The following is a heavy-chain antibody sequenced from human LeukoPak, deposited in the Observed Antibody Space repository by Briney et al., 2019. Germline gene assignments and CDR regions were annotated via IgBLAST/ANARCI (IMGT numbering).Heavy chain of an antibody. CDR1: GFTFTSSA. D-gene: IGHD2-15*01. CDR2: ISIGSGNT. Sequence: SVKVSCKASGFTFTSSAMQWVRQARGQRLEWIGWISIGSGNTNYAQKFQERVTITRDMSTSTAYMELSSLRSEDTAVYYCAAVGGYCSGGSCSTAYYFDYWGQGTLVTVSS. CDR3: AAVGGYCSGGSCSTAYYFDY. V-gene: IGHV1-58*02. J-gene: IGHJ4*02.